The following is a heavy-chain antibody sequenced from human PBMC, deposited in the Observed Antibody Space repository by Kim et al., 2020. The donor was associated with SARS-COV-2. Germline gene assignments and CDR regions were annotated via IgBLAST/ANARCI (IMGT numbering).Heavy chain of an antibody. CDR3: AKDTSGSGTYFGAFDI. CDR1: GGNLSTYS. CDR2: IIPVFDEA. J-gene: IGHJ3*02. V-gene: IGHV1-69*04. D-gene: IGHD1-26*01. Sequence: SVKVSCKTSGGNLSTYSISWVRQAPGHGLEWVGRIIPVFDEANYAQKFQGRVTITADKSTSTAYMELSSLTSEDTAVYYCAKDTSGSGTYFGAFDIWGQ.